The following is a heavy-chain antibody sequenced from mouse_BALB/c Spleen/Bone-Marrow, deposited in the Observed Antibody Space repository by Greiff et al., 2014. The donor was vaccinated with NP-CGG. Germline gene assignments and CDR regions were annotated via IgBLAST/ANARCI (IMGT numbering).Heavy chain of an antibody. CDR3: ATMITDWYFDV. CDR2: IDPANGNT. J-gene: IGHJ1*01. Sequence: VQLKESGAELVKPGASVKLSCTASGFNTKDTYMHWVKQRPEQGLEWIGRIDPANGNTKYDPKFQGKATITADTSSNTAYLQLSSLTSEDTAVYYCATMITDWYFDVWGAGTTVTVSS. CDR1: GFNTKDTY. V-gene: IGHV14-3*02. D-gene: IGHD2-4*01.